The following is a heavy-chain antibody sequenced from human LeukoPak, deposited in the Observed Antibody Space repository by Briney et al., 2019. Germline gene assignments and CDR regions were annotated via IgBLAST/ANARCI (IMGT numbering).Heavy chain of an antibody. CDR2: VNPSGGST. J-gene: IGHJ3*02. CDR3: ARGRSGWPLDAFDI. V-gene: IGHV1-2*04. D-gene: IGHD6-19*01. Sequence: GASVKVSCKASGYSFTSYYIHWVRQAPGQGLEWMGIVNPSGGSTSYAQKFQGWVTMTRDTSISTAYMELSRLRSDDTAVYYCARGRSGWPLDAFDIWGQGTMVTVSS. CDR1: GYSFTSYY.